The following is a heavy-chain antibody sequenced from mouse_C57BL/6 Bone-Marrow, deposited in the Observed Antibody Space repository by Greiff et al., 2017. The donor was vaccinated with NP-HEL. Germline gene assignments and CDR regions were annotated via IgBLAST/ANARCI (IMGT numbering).Heavy chain of an antibody. CDR2: INPNNGGT. Sequence: EVQLQQSGPELVKPGASVKISCKASGYTFTDYYMNWVKQSHGKTLEWIGDINPNNGGTSYNQKFKGKATLTVDKSSSTAYMELRSLTSEDSAVYYCAKGAYYSTFDYWGQGTTLTVSS. D-gene: IGHD2-12*01. J-gene: IGHJ2*01. CDR3: AKGAYYSTFDY. CDR1: GYTFTDYY. V-gene: IGHV1-26*01.